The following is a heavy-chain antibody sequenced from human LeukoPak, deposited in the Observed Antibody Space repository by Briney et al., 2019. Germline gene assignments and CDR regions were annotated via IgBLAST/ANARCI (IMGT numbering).Heavy chain of an antibody. CDR3: ASPYCSGGSCYSAHYYYYYGMDV. CDR1: GYTFTSYY. V-gene: IGHV1-69*13. D-gene: IGHD2-15*01. CDR2: IIPIFGTA. J-gene: IGHJ6*02. Sequence: SVKVSCTASGYTFTSYYMHWVRQAPGQGLEWMGGIIPIFGTANYAQKFQGRVTITADESTSTAYMELSSLRSEDTAVYYCASPYCSGGSCYSAHYYYYYGMDVWGQGTTVTVSS.